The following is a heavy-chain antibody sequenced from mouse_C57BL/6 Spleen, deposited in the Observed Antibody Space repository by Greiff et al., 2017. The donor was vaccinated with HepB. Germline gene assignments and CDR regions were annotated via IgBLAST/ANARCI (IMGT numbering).Heavy chain of an antibody. CDR3: ARCLYGNERFDY. D-gene: IGHD2-1*01. Sequence: VHLVESGAELVKPGASVKISCKASGYAFSSYWMNWVKQRPGKGLEWIGQIYPGDGDTNYNGKFKGKATLTADKSSSTAYMHLSSLTSEDSAVYFCARCLYGNERFDYWGQGTTLTVSS. CDR2: IYPGDGDT. J-gene: IGHJ2*01. CDR1: GYAFSSYW. V-gene: IGHV1-80*01.